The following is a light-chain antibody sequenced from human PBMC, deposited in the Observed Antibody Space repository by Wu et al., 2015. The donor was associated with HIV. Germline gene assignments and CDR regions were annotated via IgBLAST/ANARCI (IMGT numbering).Light chain of an antibody. Sequence: EIVLTQSPGTLSLSPGERATLSCRASQSVSSSYLAWYQQKPGQAPRLLISGASSRVTGIPDRFSGSGSGTDFTLTISRLEPEDFAVYYCQQYGNSPLTFGGGTKGGDQT. CDR3: QQYGNSPLT. CDR2: GAS. CDR1: QSVSSSY. J-gene: IGKJ4*01. V-gene: IGKV3-20*01.